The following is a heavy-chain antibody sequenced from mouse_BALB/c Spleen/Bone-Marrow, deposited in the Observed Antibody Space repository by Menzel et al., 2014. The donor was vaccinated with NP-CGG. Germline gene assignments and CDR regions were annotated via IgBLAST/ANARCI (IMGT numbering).Heavy chain of an antibody. CDR3: AGSTPLAY. V-gene: IGHV1-80*01. CDR2: IYPGDDDI. Sequence: QVQLQQSGAELVRPGSSVKISCKASGYAFSRSWMNWVKQRPGQGLEWIGQIYPGDDDINYSGKFKGRATLTADKSSGTAYMQLSSLTSEDSAVYFCAGSTPLAYWGQGTLVTVSA. CDR1: GYAFSRSW. J-gene: IGHJ3*01. D-gene: IGHD1-1*01.